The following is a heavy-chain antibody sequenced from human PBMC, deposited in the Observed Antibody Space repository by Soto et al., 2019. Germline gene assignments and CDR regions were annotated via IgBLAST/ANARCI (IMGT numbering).Heavy chain of an antibody. J-gene: IGHJ5*02. CDR3: AKDLAVRGVIIRGSWFDP. V-gene: IGHV3-23*01. Sequence: EVQLLESGGGLVQPGGSLRLSCAASGFTFSSYAMSWVRQAPGKGLEWVSAISGSGGSTYYADSVKGRFTISRDTSKNTMNLQMNSLRAEDTAVYYCAKDLAVRGVIIRGSWFDPWGQGTLVTVSS. CDR1: GFTFSSYA. CDR2: ISGSGGST. D-gene: IGHD3-10*01.